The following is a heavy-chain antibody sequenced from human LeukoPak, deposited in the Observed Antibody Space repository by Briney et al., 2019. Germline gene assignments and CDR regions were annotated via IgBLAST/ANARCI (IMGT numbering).Heavy chain of an antibody. CDR1: GGSISSSSYY. Sequence: PSETLSLTCTVSGGSISSSSYYWGWIRQPPGKGLEWIGSIYYSGSTYYNPSLKSRVTISVDTSKNQFSLKLSSVTAADTAVYYCARVSWYIAFDIWGQGTMVTVSS. D-gene: IGHD6-13*01. CDR3: ARVSWYIAFDI. J-gene: IGHJ3*02. V-gene: IGHV4-39*01. CDR2: IYYSGST.